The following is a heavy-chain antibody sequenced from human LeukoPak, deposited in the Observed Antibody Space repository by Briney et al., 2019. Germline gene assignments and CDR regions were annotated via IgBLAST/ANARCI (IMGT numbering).Heavy chain of an antibody. CDR2: ISSSSSYI. V-gene: IGHV3-21*01. J-gene: IGHJ1*01. D-gene: IGHD6-13*01. CDR1: GFTFSSYS. Sequence: GGSLRLSCAASGFTFSSYSMNWVRQAPGKGLEWVSSISSSSSYIYYADSVKGRFTISRDNAKNSLYLQMNSLRAEDTAVYYCLIAAAGTGSFQPWGQGTLVTVSS. CDR3: LIAAAGTGSFQP.